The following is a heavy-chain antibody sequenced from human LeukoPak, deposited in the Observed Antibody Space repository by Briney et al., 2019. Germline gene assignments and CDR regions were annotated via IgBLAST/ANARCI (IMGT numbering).Heavy chain of an antibody. CDR3: ARESSGRNRFPNCYYYMDV. D-gene: IGHD6-19*01. Sequence: GGSLRLSCEASGFTFSRYWMSWVRQAPGKGLEWVANIKQDGSEKYYVDSVKGRFTISRDNAKNSLYLQMNSLRAEDTAVYYCARESSGRNRFPNCYYYMDVWGKGTTVTISS. CDR1: GFTFSRYW. V-gene: IGHV3-7*01. CDR2: IKQDGSEK. J-gene: IGHJ6*03.